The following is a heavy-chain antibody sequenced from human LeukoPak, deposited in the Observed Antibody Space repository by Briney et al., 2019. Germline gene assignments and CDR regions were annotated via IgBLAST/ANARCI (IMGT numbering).Heavy chain of an antibody. J-gene: IGHJ4*02. V-gene: IGHV1-2*02. CDR2: INPNSGDT. CDR3: ARWDGYSSSPDY. D-gene: IGHD6-13*01. Sequence: ASVKVSCKASGYTFTSYDINWVRQAPGQGLEWMGWINPNSGDTGYAQRFQDRVTMTRDTSIRTIYMEIYMELTGLRFDDTALYYCARWDGYSSSPDYWGQGTLVTVSS. CDR1: GYTFTSYD.